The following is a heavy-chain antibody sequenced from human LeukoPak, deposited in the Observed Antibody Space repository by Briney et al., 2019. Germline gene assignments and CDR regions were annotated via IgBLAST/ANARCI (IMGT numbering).Heavy chain of an antibody. J-gene: IGHJ6*03. V-gene: IGHV3-23*01. Sequence: GGSLRLSCAASGFIFTNYAMTWVRQTPGEGLQWVSTLSNSAGYTFYADSVKGRFTISRDNSKNTLHLQMDSLRADDTAVYYCARFAAGGSYYYYMDVWGKGTTVTVSS. D-gene: IGHD3-10*01. CDR2: LSNSAGYT. CDR1: GFIFTNYA. CDR3: ARFAAGGSYYYYMDV.